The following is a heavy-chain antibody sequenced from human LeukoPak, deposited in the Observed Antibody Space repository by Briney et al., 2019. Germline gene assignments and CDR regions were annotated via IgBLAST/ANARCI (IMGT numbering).Heavy chain of an antibody. J-gene: IGHJ4*01. Sequence: SETLSLTCAVSGYSISSGYYWGWIRQPPGKGLEWIGSIYHSGSTYYNPSLKSRVTISADTSKNQFSLKLSSVTAANTAVYYCARHQIYYYDSSGPDYWGQGTLVTVSS. CDR1: GYSISSGYY. V-gene: IGHV4-38-2*01. CDR2: IYHSGST. D-gene: IGHD3-22*01. CDR3: ARHQIYYYDSSGPDY.